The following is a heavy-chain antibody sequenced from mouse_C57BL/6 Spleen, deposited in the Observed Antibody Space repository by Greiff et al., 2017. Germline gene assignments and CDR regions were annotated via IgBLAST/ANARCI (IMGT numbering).Heavy chain of an antibody. D-gene: IGHD5-1*01. V-gene: IGHV1-82*01. Sequence: QVQLKESGPELVKPGASVKISCKASGYAFSSSWMNWVKQRPGKGLEWIGRIYPGDGDTNYNGKFKGKATLTAAKSASTAYMQLSSLTSEDSAVYFCARGVPSWGYFDVWGTGTTVTVSS. J-gene: IGHJ1*03. CDR1: GYAFSSSW. CDR2: IYPGDGDT. CDR3: ARGVPSWGYFDV.